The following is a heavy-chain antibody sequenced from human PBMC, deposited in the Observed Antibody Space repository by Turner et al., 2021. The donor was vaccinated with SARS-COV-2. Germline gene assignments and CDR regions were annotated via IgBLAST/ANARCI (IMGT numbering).Heavy chain of an antibody. CDR3: VRARSIMGSTLFDN. V-gene: IGHV3-30*19. J-gene: IGHJ1*01. CDR1: GFTFTSHA. Sequence: QVRLVQSGGGVVQPGRAQRLCCAASGFTFTSHAMHWARQAPGKGLEWVAVVSSDRSTKYYADSVKGRFTISRDNSKDKGSLQINSLSLEDTAVFYCVRARSIMGSTLFDNWGQGSLVTVSS. CDR2: VSSDRSTK. D-gene: IGHD6-6*01.